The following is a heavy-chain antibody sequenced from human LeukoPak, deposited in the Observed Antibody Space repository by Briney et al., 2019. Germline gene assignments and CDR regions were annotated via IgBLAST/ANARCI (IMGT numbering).Heavy chain of an antibody. V-gene: IGHV3-30-3*01. CDR2: ISYDGSNK. CDR1: GFTFSSYA. CDR3: ARDEIAAADYYFDY. D-gene: IGHD6-13*01. J-gene: IGHJ4*02. Sequence: GGSLRLSCAASGFTFSSYAMHWVRQAPGKGLEWVAVISYDGSNKYYADSVKGRFTISRDNSKNTLYLQMNSLRAEDTAVYYCARDEIAAADYYFDYWGQGTLVTVPS.